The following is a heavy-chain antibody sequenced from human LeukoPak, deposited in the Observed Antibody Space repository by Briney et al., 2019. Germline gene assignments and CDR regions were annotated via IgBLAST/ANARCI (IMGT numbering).Heavy chain of an antibody. CDR1: GGTFSIYA. J-gene: IGHJ4*02. D-gene: IGHD4-11*01. CDR3: ARDRHRDYSNPYYFDY. Sequence: GSSVKVSCKASGGTFSIYAISWVRQAPGQGLEWLAGIIPIFGTANYAQKFQGRVTITTDESKSTAYMELSSLRSEDTAVYYCARDRHRDYSNPYYFDYWGQGTLVTVSS. V-gene: IGHV1-69*05. CDR2: IIPIFGTA.